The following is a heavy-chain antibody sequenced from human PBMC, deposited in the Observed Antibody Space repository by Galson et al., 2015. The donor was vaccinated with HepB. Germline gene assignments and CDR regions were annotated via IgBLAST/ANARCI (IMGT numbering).Heavy chain of an antibody. CDR2: ISAYNGNT. CDR3: ARGLIAAAGTNYYYMDV. J-gene: IGHJ6*03. CDR1: GYTFTRYS. V-gene: IGHV1-18*01. D-gene: IGHD6-13*01. Sequence: SVKVSCKASGYTFTRYSIRWVRQAPGQGLEWMGWISAYNGNTNYVQKLQGRVTMTTDTSTSTAYMELRSLRSDDTAVYYCARGLIAAAGTNYYYMDVWGKGTTVTVSS.